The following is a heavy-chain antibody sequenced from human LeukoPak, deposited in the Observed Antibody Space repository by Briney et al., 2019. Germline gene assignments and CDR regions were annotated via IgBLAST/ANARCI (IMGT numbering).Heavy chain of an antibody. V-gene: IGHV1-69*05. Sequence: APVKVSCKASGGTFSSYAISWVRQAPGQGLEWMGRIIPIFGTANYAQKFQGRVTITTDESTSTAYMELSSLRSEDTAVYYCANGSGSNFDYWGQGTLVTVSS. CDR1: GGTFSSYA. CDR3: ANGSGSNFDY. CDR2: IIPIFGTA. D-gene: IGHD3-10*01. J-gene: IGHJ4*02.